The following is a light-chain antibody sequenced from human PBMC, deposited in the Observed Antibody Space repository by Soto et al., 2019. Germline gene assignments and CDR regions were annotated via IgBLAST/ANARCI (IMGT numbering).Light chain of an antibody. V-gene: IGKV3-11*01. CDR2: AAS. Sequence: EIVLTQSPATLSLSPGERATLSCRASQSVSTYLAWYQQKPGQAPRLLIYAASTRATGVPARFSGSGSGTDFTLTISSLESEDFAVYYCQQRSNWLTFGGGTKVEIK. J-gene: IGKJ4*01. CDR1: QSVSTY. CDR3: QQRSNWLT.